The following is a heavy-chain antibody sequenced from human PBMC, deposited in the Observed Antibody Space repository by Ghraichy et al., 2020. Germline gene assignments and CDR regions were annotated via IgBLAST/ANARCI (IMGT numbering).Heavy chain of an antibody. V-gene: IGHV3-30*18. D-gene: IGHD3-16*01. J-gene: IGHJ6*02. CDR2: ISYDGSNK. Sequence: GGSLRLSCAASGFTFSSYGMHWVRQAPGKGLEWVAVISYDGSNKYYADSVKGRFTISRDNSKNTLYLQMNSLRAEDTAVYYCAKDYAQYYYGMDVWGQGTTVTVSS. CDR3: AKDYAQYYYGMDV. CDR1: GFTFSSYG.